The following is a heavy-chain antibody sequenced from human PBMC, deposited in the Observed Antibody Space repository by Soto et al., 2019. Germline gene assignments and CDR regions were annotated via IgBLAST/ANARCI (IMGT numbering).Heavy chain of an antibody. V-gene: IGHV4-39*01. J-gene: IGHJ4*02. D-gene: IGHD3-10*01. CDR2: IYYSGST. CDR1: GASIISSSYY. Sequence: SETLYLTCTLPGASIISSSYYWGWIRQPPGKGLEWIGSIYYSGSTYYNPSLKSRVTISVDTSKNQFSLKLSSVTAADTAVYYCARRGSGSYSDYWGQGTLVT. CDR3: ARRGSGSYSDY.